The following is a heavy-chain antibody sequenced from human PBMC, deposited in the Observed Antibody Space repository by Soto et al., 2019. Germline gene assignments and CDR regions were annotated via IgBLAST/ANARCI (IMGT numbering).Heavy chain of an antibody. J-gene: IGHJ6*02. CDR2: IIPIFGTA. D-gene: IGHD6-6*01. V-gene: IGHV1-69*01. CDR1: GGTFSSYA. Sequence: QVQLVQSGAEVKKPGSSVKVSCKASGGTFSSYAISWVRQAPGQGLEWMGGIIPIFGTANYAQKFQGRVTITADESTSTAYMGLSSLRSEDTAVYYCARDRGGRWGSSSSVGMDVWGQGTTVTVSS. CDR3: ARDRGGRWGSSSSVGMDV.